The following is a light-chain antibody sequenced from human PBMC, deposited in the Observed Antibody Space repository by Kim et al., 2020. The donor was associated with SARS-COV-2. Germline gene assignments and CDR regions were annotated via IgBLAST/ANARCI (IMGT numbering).Light chain of an antibody. CDR1: SSVVGGYNY. CDR2: DVS. CDR3: SSYTSRSTRV. J-gene: IGLJ3*02. Sequence: GQSITSSCTGTSSVVGGYNYVSWYQHHPGTAPNLLIDDVSHRPSGVSNRFSGSTSGNTASLTIAGLQAEDEADYCCSSYTSRSTRVFGGGTQLTVL. V-gene: IGLV2-14*03.